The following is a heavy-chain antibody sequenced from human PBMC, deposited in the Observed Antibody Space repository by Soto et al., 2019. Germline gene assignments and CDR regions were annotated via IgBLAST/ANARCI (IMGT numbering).Heavy chain of an antibody. Sequence: GGSLRLSCAASGFNFGGYAMHWVRQTPGQGLEWVSGLNWNSVTPGYGDSVKGRFSISRDNGKYALYLQMTSLRPEDTALYYCVKDISGAYSGPNYDAWGQGTLVTVPQ. V-gene: IGHV3-9*01. J-gene: IGHJ4*02. CDR2: LNWNSVTP. D-gene: IGHD1-26*01. CDR1: GFNFGGYA. CDR3: VKDISGAYSGPNYDA.